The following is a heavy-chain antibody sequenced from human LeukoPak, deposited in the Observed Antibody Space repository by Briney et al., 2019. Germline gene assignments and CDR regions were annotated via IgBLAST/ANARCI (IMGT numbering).Heavy chain of an antibody. V-gene: IGHV1-69*05. CDR3: ARGPDYYDSSGYYTH. CDR2: IIPIFGTA. J-gene: IGHJ4*02. CDR1: GGTFSSYA. Sequence: GASVKVSCKASGGTFSSYAISWVRQARGQGLEWMGRIIPIFGTANYAQKFQGRVTITTDESTSTAYMELSSLRSEDTAVYYCARGPDYYDSSGYYTHWGQGTLVTVSS. D-gene: IGHD3-22*01.